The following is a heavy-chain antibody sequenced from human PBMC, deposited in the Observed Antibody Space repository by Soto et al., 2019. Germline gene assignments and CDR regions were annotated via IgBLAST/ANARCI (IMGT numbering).Heavy chain of an antibody. Sequence: ASVKVSCKASGGTFSSYAISWVRQAPGQGLEWMGGIIPIFGTANYAQKFQGRVTITADESTSTAYMELSSLRSEDTAVYFCARAEYSSSWYGWFDPWGQGTLVTVSS. D-gene: IGHD6-13*01. V-gene: IGHV1-69*13. J-gene: IGHJ5*02. CDR1: GGTFSSYA. CDR2: IIPIFGTA. CDR3: ARAEYSSSWYGWFDP.